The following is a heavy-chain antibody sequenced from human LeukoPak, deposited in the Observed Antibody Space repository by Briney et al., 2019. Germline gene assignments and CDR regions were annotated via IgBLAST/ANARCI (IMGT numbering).Heavy chain of an antibody. CDR2: INPNSGGT. CDR3: ARVSDFSGNYLDY. J-gene: IGHJ4*02. CDR1: GYTFTGYY. V-gene: IGHV1-2*02. Sequence: GASVKVSCKASGYTFTGYYMHWVRQAPGQGLEWMGWINPNSGGTNYAQKFQGRVTMTRDTSISTAYMELSRLRSDDTAVYYCARVSDFSGNYLDYWGQGTLVTVSS. D-gene: IGHD3-10*01.